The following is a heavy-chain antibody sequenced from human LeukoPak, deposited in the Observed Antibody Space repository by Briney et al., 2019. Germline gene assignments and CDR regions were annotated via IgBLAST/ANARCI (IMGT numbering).Heavy chain of an antibody. J-gene: IGHJ4*02. CDR2: IRYDGSRK. CDR1: GYLFSSYG. CDR3: TREPGMDF. V-gene: IGHV3-30*02. D-gene: IGHD1-14*01. Sequence: GGSLRLSCIASGYLFSSYGIHWVRQAPGKGLEWVAYIRYDGSRKYYADSVKGRSTISRDNSKNTLDLQMNGLRGEDTALYYCTREPGMDFWGQGALVTVSS.